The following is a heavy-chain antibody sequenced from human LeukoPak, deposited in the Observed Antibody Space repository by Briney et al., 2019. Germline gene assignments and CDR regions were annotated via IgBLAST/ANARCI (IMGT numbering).Heavy chain of an antibody. J-gene: IGHJ6*02. Sequence: GASVKVSFTASGGTFSTYVISWVRQAPGQGLEWMGLIIPIFGTTNYAQTFQGRVTITADESTSTAYMELSSLRSDDTAVYYCATDQDIVSIPAALDVWGQGTTVTVSS. V-gene: IGHV1-69*13. D-gene: IGHD2-2*01. CDR3: ATDQDIVSIPAALDV. CDR1: GGTFSTYV. CDR2: IIPIFGTT.